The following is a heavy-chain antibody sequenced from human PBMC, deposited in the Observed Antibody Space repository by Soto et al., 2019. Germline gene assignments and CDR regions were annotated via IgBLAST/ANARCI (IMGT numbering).Heavy chain of an antibody. CDR2: ISGSGSNS. V-gene: IGHV3-23*01. CDR3: AKDGYCSSTSCDWSY. J-gene: IGHJ4*02. Sequence: PGGSLRLSCVASGYTFSNYAMSWVRQALGQGLAWVSGISGSGSNSDYIDSVKGRFTISRDNSKSTLYLQINSLKAEHTVIYYCAKDGYCSSTSCDWSYWGQGTVVT. D-gene: IGHD2-2*03. CDR1: GYTFSNYA.